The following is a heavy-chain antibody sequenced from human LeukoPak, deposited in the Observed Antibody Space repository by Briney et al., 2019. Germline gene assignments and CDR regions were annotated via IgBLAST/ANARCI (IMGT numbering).Heavy chain of an antibody. CDR1: GFTFSSYA. CDR3: AKAKLAGGYYFDY. J-gene: IGHJ4*02. CDR2: ISGSGGST. Sequence: GGSLRLSCAASGFTFSSYAMSWVRHAPGKGLEWVSAISGSGGSTYYADSVKGRFTISRDNSKNTLYLQMNSLRAEDTAVYYCAKAKLAGGYYFDYWGQGTLVTVSS. V-gene: IGHV3-23*01. D-gene: IGHD6-19*01.